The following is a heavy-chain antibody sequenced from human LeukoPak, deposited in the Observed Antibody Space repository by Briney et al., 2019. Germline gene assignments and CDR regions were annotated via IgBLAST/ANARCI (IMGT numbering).Heavy chain of an antibody. V-gene: IGHV1-69*13. Sequence: ASVKVSCKASGGTFSSYAISWVRQAPGQGLEWMGGIIPIFGTANYAQKFQGRVAITADESTSTAYLELSSLRSEDTAVYYCARAQFGTTSHVWDYWGQGTLVTVSS. D-gene: IGHD1-1*01. J-gene: IGHJ4*02. CDR3: ARAQFGTTSHVWDY. CDR1: GGTFSSYA. CDR2: IIPIFGTA.